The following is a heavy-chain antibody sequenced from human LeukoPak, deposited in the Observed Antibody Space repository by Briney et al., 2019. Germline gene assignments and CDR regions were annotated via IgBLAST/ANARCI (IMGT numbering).Heavy chain of an antibody. CDR1: GGSFSTYY. Sequence: SEALSLTCAVYGGSFSTYYRSWIRQPPEKGLEWIGDISHGGSTNYNPSLRSRVIISVDTSKNQFSLNLSSVTAADTAVYYCARGRLRSSGYIDWGQGTLVTVSS. CDR3: ARGRLRSSGYID. D-gene: IGHD3-22*01. J-gene: IGHJ4*02. V-gene: IGHV4-34*01. CDR2: ISHGGST.